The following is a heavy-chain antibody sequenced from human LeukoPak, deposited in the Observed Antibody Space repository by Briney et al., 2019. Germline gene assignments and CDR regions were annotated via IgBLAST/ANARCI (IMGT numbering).Heavy chain of an antibody. Sequence: ASVKVSCKASGGTFSSYAISWVRQAPGQGLEWMGRIIPILGIANYAQKFQGRVTITADKSTSTAYMELSSLRSEDTAVYYCAREGDGYNIYFQHWGQGTLVTVSS. CDR2: IIPILGIA. J-gene: IGHJ1*01. CDR1: GGTFSSYA. D-gene: IGHD5-24*01. V-gene: IGHV1-69*04. CDR3: AREGDGYNIYFQH.